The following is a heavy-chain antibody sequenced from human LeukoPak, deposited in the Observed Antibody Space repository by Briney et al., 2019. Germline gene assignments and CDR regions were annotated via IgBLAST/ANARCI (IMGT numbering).Heavy chain of an antibody. CDR2: ISASGFST. CDR1: GFTLSSLA. V-gene: IGHV3-23*01. D-gene: IGHD5-18*01. J-gene: IGHJ3*02. CDR3: AKGYGYSYGPDAFDI. Sequence: GGSLRLSCAASGFTLSSLAMTWVRQAPGKGLEWVSSISASGFSTYYADSVKGRFTISRDNSKNTLYLQMNSLRAEDTAVYYCAKGYGYSYGPDAFDIWGQGTMVTVSS.